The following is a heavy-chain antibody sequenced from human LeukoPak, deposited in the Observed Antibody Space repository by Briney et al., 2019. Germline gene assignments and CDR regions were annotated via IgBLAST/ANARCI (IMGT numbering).Heavy chain of an antibody. D-gene: IGHD4-17*01. CDR1: GGSISSYY. V-gene: IGHV4-59*08. J-gene: IGHJ6*02. CDR3: ARTTRSERLYYYYYGMDV. Sequence: SETLSLTCTVSGGSISSYYWSWIRQPPGKGLEWIGYIYYSGSTNYNPSLKSRVIISVDTSKNQFSLKLSSVTAADTAVYYCARTTRSERLYYYYYGMDVWGQGTTVTVSS. CDR2: IYYSGST.